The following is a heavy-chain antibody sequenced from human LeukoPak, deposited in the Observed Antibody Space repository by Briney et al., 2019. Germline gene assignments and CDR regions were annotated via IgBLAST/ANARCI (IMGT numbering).Heavy chain of an antibody. CDR1: GFAFSTYG. CDR2: IRYDGSVQ. Sequence: GGSLRLSCAASGFAFSTYGMHWVRQAPDKGLEWVAFIRYDGSVQYYTDSVTGRFTISRDNSKNALYLQMDSLRDEDTAVYFCTRVGYCATTSCRTAFDIWGQGTMVTVSS. D-gene: IGHD2-2*01. J-gene: IGHJ3*02. V-gene: IGHV3-30*02. CDR3: TRVGYCATTSCRTAFDI.